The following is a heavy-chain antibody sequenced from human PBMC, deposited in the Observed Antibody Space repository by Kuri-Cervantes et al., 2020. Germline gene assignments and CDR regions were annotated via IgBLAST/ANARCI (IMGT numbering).Heavy chain of an antibody. CDR2: ISSSRSYI. CDR1: GFTFSSYS. J-gene: IGHJ5*02. Sequence: GESLKSSCAASGFTFSSYSMNWVRQAPGKGLEWVSSISSSRSYIYYADSVKGRFTISRDNSKNTLYLQMNSLRAEDTAVYYCARAGYSYAFAGLDPWGQGTLVTVSS. D-gene: IGHD5-18*01. CDR3: ARAGYSYAFAGLDP. V-gene: IGHV3-21*01.